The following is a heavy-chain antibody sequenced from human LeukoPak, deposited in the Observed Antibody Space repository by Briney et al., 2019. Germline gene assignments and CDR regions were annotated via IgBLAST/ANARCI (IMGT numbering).Heavy chain of an antibody. D-gene: IGHD6-13*01. CDR1: GFTFDDYA. CDR2: ISWNSGSI. Sequence: GGSLRLSCAASGFTFDDYAMHWDRQAPGKGLEWVSGISWNSGSIGYADSVKGRFTISRDNAKNSLYLQMNSLRAEDTALYYCAKEAAAGTFFDYWGQGTLVTVSS. J-gene: IGHJ4*02. CDR3: AKEAAAGTFFDY. V-gene: IGHV3-9*01.